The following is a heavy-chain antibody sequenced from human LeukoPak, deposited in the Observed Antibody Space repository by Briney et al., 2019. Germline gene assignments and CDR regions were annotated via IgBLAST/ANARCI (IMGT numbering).Heavy chain of an antibody. V-gene: IGHV1-18*01. CDR3: ARDERYDSSGYPFDF. CDR1: GYTFTSYG. CDR2: ISAYNGNT. D-gene: IGHD3-22*01. J-gene: IGHJ4*02. Sequence: ASVKVSCKASGYTFTSYGISWVRQAPGQGLEWMGWISAYNGNTNYAQKLQGRVTMTTDTSTSTAYMELRSLRSDDTAVYYCARDERYDSSGYPFDFWGQGTLVTVSS.